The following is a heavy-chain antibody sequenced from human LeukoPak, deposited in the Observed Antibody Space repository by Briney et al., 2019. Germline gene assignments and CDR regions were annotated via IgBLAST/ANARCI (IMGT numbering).Heavy chain of an antibody. CDR2: IYYSGRT. CDR3: ARDSGSFYYYYGMDV. J-gene: IGHJ6*02. V-gene: IGHV4-59*01. CDR1: GGSFSSYY. D-gene: IGHD1-26*01. Sequence: SETLSLTCAVYGGSFSSYYWSWIRQPPGKGLEWIGYIYYSGRTNYNPSLKSRVTISVDTSKNQFSLKLSSVTAADTAVYYCARDSGSFYYYYGMDVWGQGTTVTVSS.